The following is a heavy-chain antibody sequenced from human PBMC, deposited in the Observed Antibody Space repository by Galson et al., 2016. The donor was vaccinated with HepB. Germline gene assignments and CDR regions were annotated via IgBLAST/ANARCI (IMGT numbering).Heavy chain of an antibody. CDR3: ARDGSVYNGDDSFDL. D-gene: IGHD5/OR15-5a*01. J-gene: IGHJ3*01. CDR2: IGTAGDT. Sequence: SLRLSCAASGFTFSSYDMHWVRQVAGKGLEWVSGIGTAGDTYYPDSVKGRFTISRENAKSSLYLQMNSLRAGDTAVYYCARDGSVYNGDDSFDLWGQGTMVTVSS. CDR1: GFTFSSYD. V-gene: IGHV3-13*04.